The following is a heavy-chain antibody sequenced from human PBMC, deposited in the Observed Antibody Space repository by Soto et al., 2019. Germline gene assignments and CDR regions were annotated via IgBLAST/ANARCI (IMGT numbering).Heavy chain of an antibody. CDR3: ARDVGV. Sequence: GGSLRLSCAASGITVYNNYMSCVRQAPGKGLEWVSVIYSGGSTSYADSVKGRFTISRDGSKNTVYLQMNSLRAEDTAVYYCARDVGVWGRGTTVTVSS. V-gene: IGHV3-66*01. CDR1: GITVYNNY. CDR2: IYSGGST. J-gene: IGHJ6*04.